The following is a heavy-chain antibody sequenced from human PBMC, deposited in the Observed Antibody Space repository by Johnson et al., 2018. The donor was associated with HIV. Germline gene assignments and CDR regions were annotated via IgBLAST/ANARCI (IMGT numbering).Heavy chain of an antibody. V-gene: IGHV3-7*01. J-gene: IGHJ3*02. CDR1: GFTFRSYW. CDR3: ARNEYSNYGGRDAFDI. D-gene: IGHD4-11*01. Sequence: MLLVESGGGLVQPGGSLRLSFVVSGFTFRSYWMTWVRQAPGKGLEWVANIKQDGSEKYYVDSVKGRFTISRDNAKNSLYLQMNGLRAEDTAVYYCARNEYSNYGGRDAFDIWGQGTMVTVSS. CDR2: IKQDGSEK.